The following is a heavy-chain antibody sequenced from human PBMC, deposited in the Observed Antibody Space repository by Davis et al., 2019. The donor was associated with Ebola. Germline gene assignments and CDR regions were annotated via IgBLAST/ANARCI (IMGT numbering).Heavy chain of an antibody. CDR1: GFTFNSYG. J-gene: IGHJ6*02. D-gene: IGHD1-26*01. V-gene: IGHV3-30*03. CDR2: ISYDGSNK. Sequence: GESLKISCAASGFTFNSYGIHWVRQAPGKGLEWLAVISYDGSNKYYADSVKGRFTISRDNTKNSIYLQMNSLTVEDTAVYYCATLPGGRGVDVWGPGTTVTVSS. CDR3: ATLPGGRGVDV.